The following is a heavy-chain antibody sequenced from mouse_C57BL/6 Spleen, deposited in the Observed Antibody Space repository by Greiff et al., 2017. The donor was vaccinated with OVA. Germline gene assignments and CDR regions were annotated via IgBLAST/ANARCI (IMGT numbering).Heavy chain of an antibody. CDR2: IYPRSGNT. D-gene: IGHD4-1*01. CDR1: GYTFTSYG. CDR3: AREGANWEFAY. J-gene: IGHJ3*01. V-gene: IGHV1-81*01. Sequence: VKLQQSGAELARPGASVKLSCKASGYTFTSYGISWVKQRTGQGLEWIGEIYPRSGNTYYNEKFKGKATLTADKSSSTAYMELRSLTSEDSAVYFCAREGANWEFAYWGQGTLGTGSA.